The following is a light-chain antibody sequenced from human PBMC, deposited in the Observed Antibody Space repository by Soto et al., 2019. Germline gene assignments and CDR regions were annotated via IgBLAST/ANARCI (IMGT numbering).Light chain of an antibody. V-gene: IGLV1-44*01. CDR2: SNN. CDR1: SSNIGSNT. J-gene: IGLJ2*01. CDR3: AAWDDSLNGVV. Sequence: QSVLTQPPSASGTPGQRVTISCSRSSSNIGSNTVNWYQQLPGTAPKLLIYSNNQRPSGVPGRFSGSKSGTSASLAISGLQSEDEADYYCAAWDDSLNGVVFGGGTKVTVL.